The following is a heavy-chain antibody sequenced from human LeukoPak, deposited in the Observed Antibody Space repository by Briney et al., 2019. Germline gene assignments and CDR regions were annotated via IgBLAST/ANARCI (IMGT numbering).Heavy chain of an antibody. D-gene: IGHD2/OR15-2a*01. V-gene: IGHV3-74*01. CDR3: VSFYETY. CDR2: INSDGSWT. J-gene: IGHJ4*02. CDR1: GNYW. Sequence: GGSLRLSCAASGNYWMHWVRQAPGMGLVWVSHINSDGSWTSYADSVKGRFTISKDNAKNTVYLQMNSLRAEDTAVYYCVSFYETYWGRGTLVTVSS.